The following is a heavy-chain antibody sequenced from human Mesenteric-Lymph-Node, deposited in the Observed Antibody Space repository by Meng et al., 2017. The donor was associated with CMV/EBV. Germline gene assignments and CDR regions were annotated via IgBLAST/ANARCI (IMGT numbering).Heavy chain of an antibody. D-gene: IGHD2-2*03. V-gene: IGHV3-74*01. CDR3: AQGGYCSSTSCYNLGWFAP. CDR2: INSDASST. J-gene: IGHJ5*02. Sequence: GGSLRLSCAASGFTFSSYWMHWVRQAPGKGLVWVSGINSDASSTKYADFVKGRFAISRDNAKNTLYLQLNSLRAEDTAVYYCAQGGYCSSTSCYNLGWFAPWGQGTLVTVSS. CDR1: GFTFSSYW.